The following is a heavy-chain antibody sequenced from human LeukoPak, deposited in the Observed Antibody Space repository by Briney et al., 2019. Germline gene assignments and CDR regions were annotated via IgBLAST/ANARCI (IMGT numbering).Heavy chain of an antibody. Sequence: SQTLSLTCAISGDSVSRNGAGWNWIRQSPSRGLEWLGRTYYRSKWYNDYAESVKSRITINADTSKNQFSLQLKSVTPEDTAVYYCARQYSSYWSTYDYWGQGTLVTVSS. J-gene: IGHJ4*02. CDR2: TYYRSKWYN. CDR3: ARQYSSYWSTYDY. CDR1: GDSVSRNGAG. V-gene: IGHV6-1*01. D-gene: IGHD6-6*01.